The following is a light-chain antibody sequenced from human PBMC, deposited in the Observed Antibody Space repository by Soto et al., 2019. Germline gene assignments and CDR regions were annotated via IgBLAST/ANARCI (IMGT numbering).Light chain of an antibody. V-gene: IGKV1-39*01. CDR1: QSIVGF. CDR2: AAS. Sequence: DIQMTQSPSPLSVSVGDIVTITCRASQSIVGFLNWYQQKLGNAPKLLIYAASSLQSGVPSRFSGSGSGTDFTLIISSLQPEDFATYYCQQSYSTPLTFGGGTKVDIK. CDR3: QQSYSTPLT. J-gene: IGKJ4*01.